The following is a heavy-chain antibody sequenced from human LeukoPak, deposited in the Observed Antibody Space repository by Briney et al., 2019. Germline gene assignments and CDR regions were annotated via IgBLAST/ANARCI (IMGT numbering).Heavy chain of an antibody. CDR2: IYYRGTT. CDR1: GCSTSDYY. J-gene: IGHJ4*02. Sequence: SETLSLTCTVSGCSTSDYYWNWLRQPPGNGLEWIGYIYYRGTTNYNPSLNSRVTISLDSSKNQFSLRLNSVTAADTAIYYCARGPPRTGRERYFDYWGQGTLVSVSS. D-gene: IGHD1-1*01. CDR3: ARGPPRTGRERYFDY. V-gene: IGHV4-59*01.